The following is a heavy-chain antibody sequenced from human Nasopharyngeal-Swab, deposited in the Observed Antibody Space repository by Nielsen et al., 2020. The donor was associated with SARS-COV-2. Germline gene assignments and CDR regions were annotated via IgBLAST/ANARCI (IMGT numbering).Heavy chain of an antibody. J-gene: IGHJ4*02. Sequence: WIRQPPGKGLEWVSVISGSGITTYYADSVKGRFTISRDNSKNTLYLQMNSLRAEDTAVYYCARGTLRLDIVVVPAVYFDYWGQGTLVTVSS. V-gene: IGHV3-23*01. CDR2: ISGSGITT. CDR3: ARGTLRLDIVVVPAVYFDY. D-gene: IGHD2-2*03.